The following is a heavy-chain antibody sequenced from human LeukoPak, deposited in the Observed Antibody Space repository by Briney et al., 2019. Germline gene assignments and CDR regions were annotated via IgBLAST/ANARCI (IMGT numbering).Heavy chain of an antibody. Sequence: PGGSLRLPCAASGFTFSSSWMHWVRQVPGKGLVWVSRINGDGSSTRYADSVKGRFTISRDNAKNSLYLQMNSLRAEDTAVYYCARYSGDSAIGYWGQGTLVTVSS. CDR1: GFTFSSSW. CDR3: ARYSGDSAIGY. D-gene: IGHD1-26*01. V-gene: IGHV3-74*01. J-gene: IGHJ4*02. CDR2: INGDGSST.